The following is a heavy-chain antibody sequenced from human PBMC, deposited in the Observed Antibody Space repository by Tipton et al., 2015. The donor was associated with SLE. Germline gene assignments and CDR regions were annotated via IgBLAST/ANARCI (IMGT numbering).Heavy chain of an antibody. J-gene: IGHJ4*02. CDR3: ARGFGGSYSDF. Sequence: TLSLTCTVSGASISGNDYYWGWIRQPPGKDLEWIGSIFYSGHTYYNPSLKSRVTISLDTSKNQFSLRLSSVTAADTAVYYCARGFGGSYSDFWGQGTLVTVSS. CDR1: GASISGNDYY. CDR2: IFYSGHT. V-gene: IGHV4-39*07. D-gene: IGHD1-26*01.